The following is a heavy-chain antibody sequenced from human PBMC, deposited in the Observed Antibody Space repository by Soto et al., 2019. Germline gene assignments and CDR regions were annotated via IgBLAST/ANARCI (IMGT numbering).Heavy chain of an antibody. V-gene: IGHV3-23*01. CDR2: ISGSGGST. CDR1: GFTFSSYA. D-gene: IGHD6-13*01. CDR3: AKVVTGIRYSGSWYDINWFDP. Sequence: EVQLLESGGGLVQPGGSLRLSCAASGFTFSSYAMSWVRQAPGKGLEWVSAISGSGGSTYYADSVKDRFTISRDNSKHTLYLQMNSLRAEDTAVYYCAKVVTGIRYSGSWYDINWFDPWGQGTLVTVS. J-gene: IGHJ5*02.